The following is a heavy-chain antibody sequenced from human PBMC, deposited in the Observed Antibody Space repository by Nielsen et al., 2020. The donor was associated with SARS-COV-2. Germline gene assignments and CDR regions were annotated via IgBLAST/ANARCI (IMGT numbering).Heavy chain of an antibody. CDR1: GGSISSSSYY. CDR3: ARGVMYGSYYYGMDV. D-gene: IGHD1-26*01. CDR2: INHSGST. Sequence: SETLSLTCTVSGGSISSSSYYWGWIRQPPGKGLEWIGEINHSGSTNYNPSLKSRVTISVDTSKNQFSLKLSSVTAADTAVYYCARGVMYGSYYYGMDVWGQGTTVTVSS. J-gene: IGHJ6*02. V-gene: IGHV4-39*07.